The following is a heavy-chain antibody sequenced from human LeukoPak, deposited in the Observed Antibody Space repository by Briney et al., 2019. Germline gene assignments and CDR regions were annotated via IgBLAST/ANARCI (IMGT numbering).Heavy chain of an antibody. D-gene: IGHD6-13*01. J-gene: IGHJ4*02. Sequence: ASVKVSCKASGGTFSKYVISWVRQAPGQGLEWMGGITPTYGLVHYAQKFQGRVTLTTDTSTGTADLEMNSLTFEDTAVYYCATGTNGLYGSNRFQGYFDDWGQGTLVTVLS. CDR1: GGTFSKYV. CDR2: ITPTYGLV. V-gene: IGHV1-69*10. CDR3: ATGTNGLYGSNRFQGYFDD.